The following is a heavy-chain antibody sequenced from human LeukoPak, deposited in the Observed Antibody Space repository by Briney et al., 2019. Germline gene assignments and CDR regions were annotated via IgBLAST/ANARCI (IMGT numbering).Heavy chain of an antibody. Sequence: GGSLRLSCAASGFTFSSYAMFWVRQAPGKGLEFVSAISSNGGSTYYANSVKGRFTISRDNSKNTLYLQMGSLRADDMSVYYRARVCGGDCWYAFDIWGRGTMVTVSS. CDR2: ISSNGGST. D-gene: IGHD2-21*02. CDR3: ARVCGGDCWYAFDI. V-gene: IGHV3-64*01. CDR1: GFTFSSYA. J-gene: IGHJ3*02.